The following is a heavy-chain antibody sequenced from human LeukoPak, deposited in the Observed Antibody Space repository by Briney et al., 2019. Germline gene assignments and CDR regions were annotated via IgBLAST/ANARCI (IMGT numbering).Heavy chain of an antibody. V-gene: IGHV5-51*01. Sequence: RGESLKISCKGSGYSFTSYWIGWVRQMPGKGLEWMGIIYPGDSDTRYSPSFQGQVTISADKSISTAYLQWSSLTASDTAMYYCARHSGSSNEGFDYWGQGTLVTVSS. D-gene: IGHD1-26*01. CDR1: GYSFTSYW. CDR2: IYPGDSDT. CDR3: ARHSGSSNEGFDY. J-gene: IGHJ4*02.